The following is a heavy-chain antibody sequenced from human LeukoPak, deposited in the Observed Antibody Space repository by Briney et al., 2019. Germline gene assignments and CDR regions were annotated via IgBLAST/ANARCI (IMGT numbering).Heavy chain of an antibody. Sequence: GGSLRLSCAAPGFTFSDYYMSWIRQAPGKGLEWVSYISSSGSTIYYADSVKGRFTISRDNAKNSLYLQMNSLRAEDTAVYYCAGYCSSTSCYTVDYWGQGTLVAVSS. CDR2: ISSSGSTI. CDR1: GFTFSDYY. CDR3: AGYCSSTSCYTVDY. V-gene: IGHV3-11*01. J-gene: IGHJ4*02. D-gene: IGHD2-2*02.